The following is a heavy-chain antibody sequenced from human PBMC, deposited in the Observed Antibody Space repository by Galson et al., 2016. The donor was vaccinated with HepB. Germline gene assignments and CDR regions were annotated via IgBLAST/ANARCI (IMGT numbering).Heavy chain of an antibody. V-gene: IGHV3-21*01. J-gene: IGHJ4*02. CDR2: PSVSGAYT. D-gene: IGHD1-1*01. CDR1: GFTFRTYS. CDR3: ARSLHGGGWNDPFDY. Sequence: SLRLSCAASGFTFRTYSMNWVRQAPGKGLEWVSSPSVSGAYTYSADSVKGRFTISRDNVRNSLYLQMDSLRVDDTAVYYCARSLHGGGWNDPFDYWGQGTLVTVSS.